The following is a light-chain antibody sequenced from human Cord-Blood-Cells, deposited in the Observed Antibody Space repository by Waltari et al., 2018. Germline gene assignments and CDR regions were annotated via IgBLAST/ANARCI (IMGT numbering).Light chain of an antibody. CDR3: QQSYSTPYS. J-gene: IGKJ2*03. V-gene: IGKV1-39*01. CDR1: QSISSY. Sequence: DIQMTQSPSSLSVSVGDRDTITCRASQSISSYLNWYQQKPGKAPKLLIYAASSLQSGVPSRFSGSGSGTDFTLTISSLQPEDFATYYCQQSYSTPYSFGQGTKLEIK. CDR2: AAS.